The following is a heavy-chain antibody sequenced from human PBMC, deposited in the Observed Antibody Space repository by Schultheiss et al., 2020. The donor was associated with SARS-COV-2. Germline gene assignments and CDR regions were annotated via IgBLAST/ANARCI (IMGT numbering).Heavy chain of an antibody. J-gene: IGHJ3*02. Sequence: GGSLRLSCAASGFTFDDYGMSWVRQAPGKGLEWVSGINWNCGSTYYADSVKGRFTISRDNSKNTLYLQMNSLRAEDTAVYYCATFLSAAFDAFDIWGQGTMVTVSS. CDR3: ATFLSAAFDAFDI. CDR2: INWNCGST. V-gene: IGHV3-20*04. D-gene: IGHD2-2*01. CDR1: GFTFDDYG.